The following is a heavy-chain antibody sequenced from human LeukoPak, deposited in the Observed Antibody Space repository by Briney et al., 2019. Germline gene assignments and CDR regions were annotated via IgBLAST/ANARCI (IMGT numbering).Heavy chain of an antibody. J-gene: IGHJ5*02. CDR2: INTKTGNP. Sequence: ASVKVSCKASGYTFRTHAMNWVRQAPGQGLEWMGWINTKTGNPTYAQGFTGRFVFSLDTSVSTSYLQISSLKAEDTAVYYCARDGVDTLFDPWGQGTLVTVSS. CDR1: GYTFRTHA. V-gene: IGHV7-4-1*02. CDR3: ARDGVDTLFDP. D-gene: IGHD5-18*01.